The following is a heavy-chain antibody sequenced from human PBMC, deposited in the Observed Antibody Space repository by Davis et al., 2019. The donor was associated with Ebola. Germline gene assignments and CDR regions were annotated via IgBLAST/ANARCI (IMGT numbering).Heavy chain of an antibody. CDR1: GGYISGYY. Sequence: SETLSLTCTVSGGYISGYYWSWIRQPPGKGLEWIGSIYYSGSTYYNPSLKSRVTIFVDKSKNQFSLQLRSVTAADTAVYYCARDYYDSSGYLWYFELWGRGTLVTVSS. D-gene: IGHD3-22*01. V-gene: IGHV4-38-2*02. CDR3: ARDYYDSSGYLWYFEL. CDR2: IYYSGST. J-gene: IGHJ2*01.